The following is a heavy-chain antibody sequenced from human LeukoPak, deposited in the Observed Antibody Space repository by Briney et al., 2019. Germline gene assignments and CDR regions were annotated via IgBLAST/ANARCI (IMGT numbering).Heavy chain of an antibody. CDR1: GFTFSSYG. J-gene: IGHJ3*02. D-gene: IGHD3-22*01. V-gene: IGHV3-30*18. Sequence: GGSLRLSCAASGFTFSSYGMHWVRQAPGKGLEWVAAISHDGGGKFYLDSVKGRFTISRDNSMNTLSLQVNSLRPEDTAVYYCAKEGYTSGYCGVFNIWGQGTTVTVSS. CDR3: AKEGYTSGYCGVFNI. CDR2: ISHDGGGK.